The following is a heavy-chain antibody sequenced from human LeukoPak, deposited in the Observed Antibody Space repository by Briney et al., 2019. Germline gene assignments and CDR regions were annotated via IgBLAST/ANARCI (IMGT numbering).Heavy chain of an antibody. V-gene: IGHV4-30-4*01. CDR3: ARQNFWSGYYPTGWFDP. CDR1: GGSISSGDYY. D-gene: IGHD3-3*01. Sequence: SETLSLTCTVSGGSISSGDYYWSWIRQPPGKGLEWIGYIYYSGSTYYNPSLKSRVTISVDTSKNQFSLKLSSVTAADTAVYYCARQNFWSGYYPTGWFDPWGQGTLVTVSS. J-gene: IGHJ5*02. CDR2: IYYSGST.